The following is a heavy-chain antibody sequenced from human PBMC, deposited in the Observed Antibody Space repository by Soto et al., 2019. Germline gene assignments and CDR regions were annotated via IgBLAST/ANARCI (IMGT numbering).Heavy chain of an antibody. J-gene: IGHJ6*02. CDR3: AYSYGFGDYYYYYGMDV. V-gene: IGHV6-1*01. CDR1: GDSVSSNSAA. D-gene: IGHD5-18*01. CDR2: TYYRSKWYN. Sequence: PSQTLSLTCAISGDSVSSNSAAWNWIRQSPSRGLEWLGRTYYRSKWYNDYAVSVKSRITINPDTSKNQFSLQLNSVTPEDTAVYYCAYSYGFGDYYYYYGMDVWGQGTTVTVSS.